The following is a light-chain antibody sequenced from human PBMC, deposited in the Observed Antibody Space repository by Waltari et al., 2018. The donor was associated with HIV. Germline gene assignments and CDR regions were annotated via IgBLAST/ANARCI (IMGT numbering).Light chain of an antibody. V-gene: IGLV2-14*03. J-gene: IGLJ2*01. CDR1: SDDIGAYNH. Sequence: QSALTQPPSVSGSPGQSITITCTGTSDDIGAYNHVSWYQQYIDEPPNLLIFAVRNRPSGVSGRFSASKSGNTASLTITGLQSDDEAIYYCSSYTRQISVAFGGGTRATV. CDR3: SSYTRQISVA. CDR2: AVR.